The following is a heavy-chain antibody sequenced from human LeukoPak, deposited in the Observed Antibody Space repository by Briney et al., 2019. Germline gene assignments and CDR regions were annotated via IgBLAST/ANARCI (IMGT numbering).Heavy chain of an antibody. Sequence: GGSLRLSCAASGFTFSSYAMHWVRQAPGKGLEWVAVISYDGSNKYYADSVKGRFTTSRDNSKNTLYLQMNSLRAEDTAVYYCASQQNAFDIWGQGTMVTVSS. CDR3: ASQQNAFDI. V-gene: IGHV3-30-3*01. CDR1: GFTFSSYA. J-gene: IGHJ3*02. CDR2: ISYDGSNK. D-gene: IGHD6-13*01.